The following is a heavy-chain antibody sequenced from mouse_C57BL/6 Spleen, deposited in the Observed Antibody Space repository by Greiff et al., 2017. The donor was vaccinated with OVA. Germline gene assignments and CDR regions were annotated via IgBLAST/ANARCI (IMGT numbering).Heavy chain of an antibody. D-gene: IGHD1-1*01. V-gene: IGHV1-19*01. CDR3: ARWVDYGSSYGY. CDR2: INPYNGGT. J-gene: IGHJ2*01. CDR1: GYTFTDYY. Sequence: EVQVVESGPVLVKPGASVKMSCKASGYTFTDYYMNWVKQSHGKSLEWIGVINPYNGGTSYNQKFKGKATLTVDKSSSTAYMELNSLTSEDSAVYYGARWVDYGSSYGYWGQGTTLTVSS.